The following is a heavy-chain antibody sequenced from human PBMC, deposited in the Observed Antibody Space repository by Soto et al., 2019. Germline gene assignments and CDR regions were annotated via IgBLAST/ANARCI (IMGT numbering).Heavy chain of an antibody. Sequence: PSETLSLTCTVSGGSISSSSYYWGWIRQPPGKGLEWIGSIYYSGSTYYNPSLKSRVTISVDTSKNQFSLKLSSVTAADTAVYYCAQMVRGALIPADYWGQGTLVTVSS. CDR1: GGSISSSSYY. CDR3: AQMVRGALIPADY. D-gene: IGHD3-10*01. J-gene: IGHJ4*02. CDR2: IYYSGST. V-gene: IGHV4-39*07.